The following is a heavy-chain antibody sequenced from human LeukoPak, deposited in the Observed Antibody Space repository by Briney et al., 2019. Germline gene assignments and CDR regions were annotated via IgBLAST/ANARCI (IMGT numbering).Heavy chain of an antibody. CDR1: GGSLSTYY. J-gene: IGHJ5*02. D-gene: IGHD4-17*01. Sequence: PSETLSLTCTVSGGSLSTYYWSWIRQPPGKGLEWIGYIFYSGSTNYNPSLKSRVTMSVDTSKNQFSLELSSMTAADTAVYYCARYGDYTWFDPWGQGTLVTVSS. V-gene: IGHV4-59*01. CDR2: IFYSGST. CDR3: ARYGDYTWFDP.